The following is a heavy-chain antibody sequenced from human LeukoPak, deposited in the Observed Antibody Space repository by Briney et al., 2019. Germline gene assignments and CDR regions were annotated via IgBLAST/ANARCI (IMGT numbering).Heavy chain of an antibody. V-gene: IGHV4-34*01. CDR1: GGSFNGYY. J-gene: IGHJ2*01. CDR2: IKHSGYT. CDR3: ARNFDV. Sequence: SETLSLTCVVYGGSFNGYYWSWMRQPPGKGLEWIGDIKHSGYTNYNPSLKSRVTISLDASKNQLSLRLTSVTAADTAMYYCARNFDVWGRGTLVTVSS.